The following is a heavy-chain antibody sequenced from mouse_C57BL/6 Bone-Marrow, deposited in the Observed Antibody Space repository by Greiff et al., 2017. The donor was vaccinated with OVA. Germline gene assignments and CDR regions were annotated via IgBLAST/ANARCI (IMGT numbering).Heavy chain of an antibody. V-gene: IGHV1-39*01. J-gene: IGHJ1*03. CDR3: AKGFYWYCDV. CDR1: GYSFTDYN. Sequence: EVKLMESGPELVQPGASVKISCKASGYSFTDYNMNWVKQSNGKSLEWIGVINPNYGTTSYNQKFTGKATLTVDQYSSTAYMQLNSLTSEDSAVYYCAKGFYWYCDVWGTGTTVTVSS. CDR2: INPNYGTT.